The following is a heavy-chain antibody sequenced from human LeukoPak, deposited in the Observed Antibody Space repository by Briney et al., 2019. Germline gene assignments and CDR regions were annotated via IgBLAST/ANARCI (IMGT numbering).Heavy chain of an antibody. D-gene: IGHD1-1*01. Sequence: GGSLRLSCAASGFTFSSYGMHWVRQAPGKGLEWVAVVSYDGSNKYYADSVRGRFTISRDNSKNTLYLQMSSLRAEDTAVYYCARGTGTTAYFDYWGQGTLVTVSS. CDR2: VSYDGSNK. V-gene: IGHV3-30*03. CDR3: ARGTGTTAYFDY. CDR1: GFTFSSYG. J-gene: IGHJ4*02.